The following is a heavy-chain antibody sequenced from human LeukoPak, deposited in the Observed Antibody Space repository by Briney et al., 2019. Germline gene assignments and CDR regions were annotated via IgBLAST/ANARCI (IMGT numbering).Heavy chain of an antibody. CDR3: ARGGGGGTVWYFDL. Sequence: PSQTLSLTCALSGDSVSSNSAAWNWIRQSPSRGLEWLGRTYYRSKWYDDSAVSVKSRITINPDTSKNQFSLQLSSVTPEDTAVYYCARGGGGGTVWYFDLWGRGTLVTVSS. V-gene: IGHV6-1*01. CDR1: GDSVSSNSAA. D-gene: IGHD4-17*01. CDR2: TYYRSKWYD. J-gene: IGHJ2*01.